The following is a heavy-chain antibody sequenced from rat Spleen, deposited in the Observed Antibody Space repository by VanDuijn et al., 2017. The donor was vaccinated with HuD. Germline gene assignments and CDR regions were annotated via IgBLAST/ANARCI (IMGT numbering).Heavy chain of an antibody. Sequence: EVKLVESGGGLVQPGRSLKLSCAASGFTFSSYWMYWTRQAPGKGLEWVSSMTNTGGDIYYPDSVKGRFTISRDDAKSTLYLQMDSLRSEDTATYYCARRGNSVFWNFDFWGPGTMVSVSS. V-gene: IGHV5-31*01. CDR1: GFTFSSYW. D-gene: IGHD4-4*01. J-gene: IGHJ1*01. CDR3: ARRGNSVFWNFDF. CDR2: MTNTGGDI.